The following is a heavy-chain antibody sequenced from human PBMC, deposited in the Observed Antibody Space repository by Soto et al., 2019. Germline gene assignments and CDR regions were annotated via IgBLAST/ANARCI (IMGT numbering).Heavy chain of an antibody. CDR1: GYTFTSYY. Sequence: QVQLVQSGAEVKKPGASVKVSCKASGYTFTSYYMHWVRQAPGQGLEWMGIINPSGGSTSYAQKFQGRVTMTSDTSTSTVYMELSSLRSEDTAVYYCARVPSIVVVPAARDNWFDPWGQGTLVTVSS. CDR2: INPSGGST. V-gene: IGHV1-46*01. J-gene: IGHJ5*02. CDR3: ARVPSIVVVPAARDNWFDP. D-gene: IGHD2-2*01.